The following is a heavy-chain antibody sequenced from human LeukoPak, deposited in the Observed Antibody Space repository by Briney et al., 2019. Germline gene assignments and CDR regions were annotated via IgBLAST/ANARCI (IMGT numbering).Heavy chain of an antibody. D-gene: IGHD2-8*01. V-gene: IGHV1-18*01. Sequence: ASVKVSCKASGYTFTSYGISWVRQAPGQGLEWMGWISAYNGNTNYAQKPQGRVTMTTDTSTSTAYMELRSLRSDDTAVYYCARGEYCTNGVCPGDYWGQGTLVTVSS. CDR1: GYTFTSYG. CDR3: ARGEYCTNGVCPGDY. J-gene: IGHJ4*02. CDR2: ISAYNGNT.